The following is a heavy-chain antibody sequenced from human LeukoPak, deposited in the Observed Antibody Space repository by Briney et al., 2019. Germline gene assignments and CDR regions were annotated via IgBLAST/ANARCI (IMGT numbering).Heavy chain of an antibody. D-gene: IGHD2-2*01. CDR1: GYTLTELS. CDR2: FDPEDGET. Sequence: GASVKVSCKVSGYTLTELSMHWVRQAPGKGLEWMGGFDPEDGETIYAQKFQGRVTMTEDTSTDTAYMELSSLRSEDTAVYYCATRGRYCSSTSCRFDYWGQGTLVTVSS. V-gene: IGHV1-24*01. CDR3: ATRGRYCSSTSCRFDY. J-gene: IGHJ4*02.